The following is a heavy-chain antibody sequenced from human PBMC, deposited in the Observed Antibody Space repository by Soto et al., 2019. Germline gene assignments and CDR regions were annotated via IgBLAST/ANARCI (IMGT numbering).Heavy chain of an antibody. Sequence: TLSLTCTVSGGSISSGGYYWGWIRQHPGKGLEWIGYIYYSGSTYYNPSLKSRVTISVDTSKNQFSLKLSSVTAADTAVYYCARVHIYYDSSGLPMPYWFDPWGQGTLVTVSS. CDR2: IYYSGST. CDR1: GGSISSGGYY. D-gene: IGHD3-22*01. J-gene: IGHJ5*02. V-gene: IGHV4-31*03. CDR3: ARVHIYYDSSGLPMPYWFDP.